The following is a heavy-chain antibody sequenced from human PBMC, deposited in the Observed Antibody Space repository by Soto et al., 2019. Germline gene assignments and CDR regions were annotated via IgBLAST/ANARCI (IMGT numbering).Heavy chain of an antibody. J-gene: IGHJ4*02. CDR1: GFSVSSNY. V-gene: IGHV3-66*04. D-gene: IGHD3-10*01. CDR3: TRRHYYGSD. Sequence: EVQLVESGGGLVQPGGSLRLSCAASGFSVSSNYMYWVRQAPGKGLECVSLIYSGGSTDHAGSVKDRFTISRDNSKNTLYLQMNSLRAEDTAVYYCTRRHYYGSDWGQGTLVTVSS. CDR2: IYSGGST.